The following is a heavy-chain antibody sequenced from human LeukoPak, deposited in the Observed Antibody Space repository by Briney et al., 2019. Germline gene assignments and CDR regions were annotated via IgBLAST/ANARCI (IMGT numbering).Heavy chain of an antibody. J-gene: IGHJ5*02. CDR3: ARGVAARLGP. CDR1: GGSFSGYY. V-gene: IGHV4-34*01. D-gene: IGHD6-6*01. CDR2: INHSGST. Sequence: KASETLSLTCAVYGGSFSGYYWSWIRQPPGKGLEWIGEINHSGSTNYNPSLKSRVTISVDTSKNQFSLKLSSVTAADTAVYYCARGVAARLGPWGQGTLVTVSS.